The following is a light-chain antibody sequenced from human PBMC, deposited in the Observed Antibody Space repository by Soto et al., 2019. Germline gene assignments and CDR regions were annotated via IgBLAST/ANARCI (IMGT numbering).Light chain of an antibody. CDR1: QSISSNY. CDR2: GAS. J-gene: IGKJ2*01. Sequence: EIVLTQSPGTLSLSPGERATLSCRASQSISSNYLAWYQQKPGQAPRLLIYGASSRATGIPDRFSASGSGTDFTLTISRLEPEDFAVYYCQQYGSSPPYTFGQGTKVDIK. CDR3: QQYGSSPPYT. V-gene: IGKV3-20*01.